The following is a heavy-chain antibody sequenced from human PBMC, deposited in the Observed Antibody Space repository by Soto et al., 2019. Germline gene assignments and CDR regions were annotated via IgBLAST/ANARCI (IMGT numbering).Heavy chain of an antibody. CDR1: GGTFSTFA. D-gene: IGHD2-15*01. V-gene: IGHV1-69*01. CDR3: ARDLGGCSGDSCRYYWLDS. CDR2: IIPIYGTT. J-gene: IGHJ5*01. Sequence: QVQLVQSGAEVKKPGSSVKVSCKTSGGTFSTFAISWVRQAPGQGLEWMGGIIPIYGTTNYAQKFQGRVTITADESTSTAYMGLSSLRSEDTTVYYCARDLGGCSGDSCRYYWLDSWGQGTLVTVSS.